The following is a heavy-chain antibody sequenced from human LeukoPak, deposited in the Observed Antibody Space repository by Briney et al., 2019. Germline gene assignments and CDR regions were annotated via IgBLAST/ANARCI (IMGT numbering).Heavy chain of an antibody. V-gene: IGHV4-4*07. J-gene: IGHJ5*02. Sequence: SETLSLTCTVSGGSISSYYWTWIRQSAGKGLEWIGRIDTSGSTNYNPSLRSRVTMSVNTSKNQFSLNLTSVTAADTAVYSCAREGGDPRWLDPWGQGTLVTVSS. CDR1: GGSISSYY. D-gene: IGHD6-25*01. CDR3: AREGGDPRWLDP. CDR2: IDTSGST.